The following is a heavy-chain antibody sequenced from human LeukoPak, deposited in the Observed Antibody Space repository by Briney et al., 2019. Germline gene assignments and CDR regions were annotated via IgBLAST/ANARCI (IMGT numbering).Heavy chain of an antibody. Sequence: PGGSLRLSCEASGFTFNKFAMSWVRQAPGKGPEWVSAIGSSGATTFYADSVKGRCTISRDNSKNTVYLEMNSLRAEDTAIYYCAKVSVGPLSSPTHVALYYGMDVWGQGTTVTVSS. J-gene: IGHJ6*02. D-gene: IGHD6-19*01. CDR2: IGSSGATT. V-gene: IGHV3-23*01. CDR3: AKVSVGPLSSPTHVALYYGMDV. CDR1: GFTFNKFA.